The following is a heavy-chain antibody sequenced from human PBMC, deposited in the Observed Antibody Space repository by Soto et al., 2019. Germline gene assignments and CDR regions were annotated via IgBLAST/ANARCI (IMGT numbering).Heavy chain of an antibody. V-gene: IGHV4-4*07. CDR3: VRDGTKTLRDWFDH. D-gene: IGHD1-1*01. J-gene: IGHJ5*02. Sequence: PSETLSLTCTVSATSISCFCCSWIRKSAGKGLEWIGRIYATGTTDYNPSLKSRVMMSVDTSKKQFSLKLRSVTAADTAVYYCVRDGTKTLRDWFDHWGQGISVTVSS. CDR1: ATSISCFC. CDR2: IYATGTT.